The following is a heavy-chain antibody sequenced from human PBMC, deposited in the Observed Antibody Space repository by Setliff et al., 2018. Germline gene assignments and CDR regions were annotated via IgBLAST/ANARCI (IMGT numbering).Heavy chain of an antibody. CDR1: GGIFSRYV. V-gene: IGHV1-69*13. CDR2: IIPTFGTA. CDR3: AGGQPLVRKYYYYMDV. Sequence: SVKVSCKASGGIFSRYVISWVRQAPGQGLEWMGGIIPTFGTANYAQKFQGRITITADESTSTADMELSSLGSEDTAVYYCAGGQPLVRKYYYYMDVWGKGTTVTVSS. D-gene: IGHD6-13*01. J-gene: IGHJ6*03.